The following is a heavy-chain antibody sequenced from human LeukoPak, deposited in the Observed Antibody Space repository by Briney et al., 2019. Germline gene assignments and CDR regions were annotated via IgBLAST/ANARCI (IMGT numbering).Heavy chain of an antibody. CDR1: GGSFSGYY. CDR2: INHSGST. J-gene: IGHJ4*02. Sequence: SETLSLTCAVYGGSFSGYYWSWIRQPPGKGLEWIGEINHSGSTNYNPSLKSQVTISVDTSKNQFSLKLSSVTAADTAVYYCARGSVPPTAMADYWGQGTLVTVSS. V-gene: IGHV4-34*01. CDR3: ARGSVPPTAMADY. D-gene: IGHD5-18*01.